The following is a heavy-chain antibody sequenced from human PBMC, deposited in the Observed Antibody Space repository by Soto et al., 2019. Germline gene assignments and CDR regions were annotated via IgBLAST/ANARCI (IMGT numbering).Heavy chain of an antibody. CDR1: GYTFTGYY. CDR2: INPNSGDT. Sequence: APVEVSCKASGYTFTGYYVHWVRQATGQGLEWMGWINPNSGDTYLAQRFQGRVTMNRDTSIGTAYMELRGLTSDDTAEYYCAKGGAIVAAGTRVYLYNAMDVWGQGTTVTGSS. CDR3: AKGGAIVAAGTRVYLYNAMDV. D-gene: IGHD1-26*01. J-gene: IGHJ6*02. V-gene: IGHV1-2*02.